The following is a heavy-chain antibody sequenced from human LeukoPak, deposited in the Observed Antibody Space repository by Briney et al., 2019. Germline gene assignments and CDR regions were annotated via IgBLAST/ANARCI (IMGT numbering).Heavy chain of an antibody. CDR2: IWYDGSNK. D-gene: IGHD3-10*01. Sequence: PGGSLRLSCAASGFTVSNAWMSWFRQAPGKGLEWVAVIWYDGSNKYYADSVKGRFTISRDNSKNTLYLQMNSLRAEDTAVYYCARDKGLGTYYNAFDYWGQGTLVTVPS. J-gene: IGHJ4*02. CDR1: GFTVSNAW. V-gene: IGHV3-33*08. CDR3: ARDKGLGTYYNAFDY.